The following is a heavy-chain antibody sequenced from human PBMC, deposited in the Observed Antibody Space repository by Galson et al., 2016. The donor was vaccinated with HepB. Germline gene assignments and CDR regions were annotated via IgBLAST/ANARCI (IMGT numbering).Heavy chain of an antibody. J-gene: IGHJ4*02. D-gene: IGHD2-8*02. V-gene: IGHV3-23*01. Sequence: SLRLSCAASGFTFSSHVVTWVRQAPGGELEWLSSLAADGGETNYADSVKGRFTISRDNAKNALSLQVSSLRSEDTAVYYCTRGGLDYWGQGTLVTVSS. CDR3: TRGGLDY. CDR2: LAADGGET. CDR1: GFTFSSHV.